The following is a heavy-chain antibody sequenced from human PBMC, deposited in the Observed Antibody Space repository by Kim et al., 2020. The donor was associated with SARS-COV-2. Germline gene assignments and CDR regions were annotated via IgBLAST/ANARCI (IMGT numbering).Heavy chain of an antibody. J-gene: IGHJ5*02. V-gene: IGHV3-11*01. CDR3: ARDSSSSGWYDWFDP. CDR1: GFTFSDYY. CDR2: ISSSGSTI. D-gene: IGHD6-19*01. Sequence: GGSLRLSCAASGFTFSDYYMSWIRQAPGKGLEWVSYISSSGSTIYYADSVKGRFTISRDNAKNSLYLQMNSLRAEDTAVYYCARDSSSSGWYDWFDPWGQGTLVTVSS.